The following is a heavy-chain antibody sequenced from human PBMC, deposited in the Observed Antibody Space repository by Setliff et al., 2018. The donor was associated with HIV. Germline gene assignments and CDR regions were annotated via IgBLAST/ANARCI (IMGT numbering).Heavy chain of an antibody. Sequence: PSETLSLTCAVSGYSIGSGSFWGWIRQPPGKGLEWIATIPHNGGTYYNPDPSLTGRVTISLDTSKNQFSLKLAFVTAADTAVYYCARYSTLTTNFDYWGQGTRGTV. CDR1: GYSIGSGSF. CDR3: ARYSTLTTNFDY. V-gene: IGHV4-38-2*01. J-gene: IGHJ4*02. D-gene: IGHD4-17*01. CDR2: IPHNGGT.